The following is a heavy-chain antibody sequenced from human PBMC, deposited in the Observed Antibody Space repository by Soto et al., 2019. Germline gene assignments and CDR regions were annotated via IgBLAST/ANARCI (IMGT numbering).Heavy chain of an antibody. CDR1: GFTFSDYY. CDR3: ARDLRYCSSTSCFYGMDV. D-gene: IGHD2-2*01. J-gene: IGHJ6*02. CDR2: IGSSGSTI. V-gene: IGHV3-11*01. Sequence: GGSLRLSCAASGFTFSDYYMSWIRQAPGKGLEWVSYIGSSGSTIYYADSVKGRFTISRDNAKNLLYLQMNSLRAEDTAVYYCARDLRYCSSTSCFYGMDVWGQGTTVTVSS.